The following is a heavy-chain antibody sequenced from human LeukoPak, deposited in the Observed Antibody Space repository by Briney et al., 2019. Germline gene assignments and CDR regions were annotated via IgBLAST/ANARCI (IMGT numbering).Heavy chain of an antibody. V-gene: IGHV4-61*08. CDR2: IYYSGST. J-gene: IGHJ4*02. Sequence: PSETLSLTCTVSGASVSSGGYYWSWLRQPPGKGLEWIGYIYYSGSTNYNPSLKSRVTISVDMSKNQFSLKVSSVTAADTAVYYCARRGGSGRSFDYWGQGTLVTVSS. CDR1: GASVSSGGYY. CDR3: ARRGGSGRSFDY. D-gene: IGHD3-10*01.